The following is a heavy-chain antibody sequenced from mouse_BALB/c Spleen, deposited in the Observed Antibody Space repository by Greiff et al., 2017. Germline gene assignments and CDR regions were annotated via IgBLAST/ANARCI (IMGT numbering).Heavy chain of an antibody. CDR3: ARHLTSSGAMDY. CDR2: ISSGGSYT. J-gene: IGHJ4*01. CDR1: GFTFSSYS. Sequence: EVKVVESGGGLVKPGGSLKLSCAASGFTFSSYSMSWVRQTPDKRLEWVATISSGGSYTYYPDSVKGRFTISRDNAKNTLYLQMSSLKSEDTAMYYCARHLTSSGAMDYWGQGTSVTVSS. D-gene: IGHD1-1*01. V-gene: IGHV5-6*03.